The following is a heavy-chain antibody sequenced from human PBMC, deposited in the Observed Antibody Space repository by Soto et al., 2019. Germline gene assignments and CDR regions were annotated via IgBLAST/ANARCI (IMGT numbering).Heavy chain of an antibody. Sequence: DVQLVASGGGLIQPGGSLRLSCAALGLTVRGEKYITWVRQAPGKGLEWVSALYDVDGTYYADSAKGRFTISRDNSNNIIYLQMNSLGPDDTAVYYYASWLEREHAYDIWGLGTMVTVSS. V-gene: IGHV3-53*01. J-gene: IGHJ3*02. CDR1: GLTVRGEKY. CDR3: ASWLEREHAYDI. D-gene: IGHD6-19*01. CDR2: LYDVDGT.